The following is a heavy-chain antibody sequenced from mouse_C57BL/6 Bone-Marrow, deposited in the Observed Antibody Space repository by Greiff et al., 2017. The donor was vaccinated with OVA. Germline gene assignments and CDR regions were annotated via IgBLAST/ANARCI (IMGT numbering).Heavy chain of an antibody. V-gene: IGHV1-64*01. Sequence: QVQLQQPGAELVKPGASVKLSCKASGYTFTSYWMHWVKQRPGQGLEWIGMIHPNSGSTNYNEKFKSKATLTVDKSSSTAYMQLSSLTSEDSAVYYCARCLYYDYDWFSDWGQGTLVTVSA. CDR3: ARCLYYDYDWFSD. J-gene: IGHJ3*01. CDR1: GYTFTSYW. D-gene: IGHD2-4*01. CDR2: IHPNSGST.